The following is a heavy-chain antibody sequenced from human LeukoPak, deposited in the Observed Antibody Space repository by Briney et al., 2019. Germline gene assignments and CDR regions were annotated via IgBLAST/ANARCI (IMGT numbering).Heavy chain of an antibody. Sequence: GSLTLSCATSGFTFTTYWMNWVRQAPGKGLEWVANIKQDGGDKYYVDSVKGRFTISRDNAKNSLYLQMNSLRAEDTAVYYCARERRGGDASDVWGQGTMVTVSS. V-gene: IGHV3-7*01. D-gene: IGHD3-10*01. CDR2: IKQDGGDK. CDR3: ARERRGGDASDV. CDR1: GFTFTTYW. J-gene: IGHJ3*01.